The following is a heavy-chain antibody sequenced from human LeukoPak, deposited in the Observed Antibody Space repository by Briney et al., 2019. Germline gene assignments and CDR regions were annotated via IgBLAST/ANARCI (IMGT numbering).Heavy chain of an antibody. CDR2: IIPIFGTA. J-gene: IGHJ3*02. CDR3: AKSIAAAHDAFDI. V-gene: IGHV1-69*05. CDR1: GGTFSSYA. Sequence: ASVKVSCKASGGTFSSYAISWVRQAPGQGLEWMGGIIPIFGTANYAQKFQGRVTITTDESTSTAYMELSSLRSEDSAVYYCAKSIAAAHDAFDIWGQGTMVTVSS. D-gene: IGHD6-13*01.